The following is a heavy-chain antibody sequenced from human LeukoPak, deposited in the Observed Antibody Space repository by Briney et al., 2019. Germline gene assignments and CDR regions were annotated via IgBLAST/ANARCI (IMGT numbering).Heavy chain of an antibody. J-gene: IGHJ5*02. V-gene: IGHV1-69*13. Sequence: GASVKVSCKASGYSFTSYGFSWVRQAPGQGLEWMGGIIPVFGTSNYAQKFQGRVTITADESTRTAYMELSSLRSEDTAVYYCARVTGGRYCSTTSCYMRGWFDPWGQGTLVTVSS. CDR2: IIPVFGTS. CDR1: GYSFTSYG. D-gene: IGHD2-2*02. CDR3: ARVTGGRYCSTTSCYMRGWFDP.